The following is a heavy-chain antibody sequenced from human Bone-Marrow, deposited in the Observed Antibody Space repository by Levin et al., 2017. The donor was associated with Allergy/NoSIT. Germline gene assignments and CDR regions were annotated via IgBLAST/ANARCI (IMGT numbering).Heavy chain of an antibody. V-gene: IGHV1-18*01. J-gene: IGHJ4*02. CDR2: ISAYNGNT. CDR1: GYTFTSYG. D-gene: IGHD3-10*01. CDR3: ASFVRDDYYGHY. Sequence: VASVKVSCKASGYTFTSYGISWVRQAPGQGLEWMGWISAYNGNTNYAQKLQGRVTMTTDTSTSTAYMELRSLRSDDTAVYYCASFVRDDYYGHYWGQGTLVTVSS.